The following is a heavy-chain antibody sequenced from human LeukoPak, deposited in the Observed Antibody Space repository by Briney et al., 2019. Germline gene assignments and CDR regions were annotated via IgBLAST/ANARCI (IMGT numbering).Heavy chain of an antibody. CDR1: GFTFSPYA. CDR3: AKAASGNWNDVRDY. CDR2: IGGRGVST. Sequence: GGSLRLSCAASGFTFSPYAMSWVRQAPGKGLEWVSAIGGRGVSTSYADSVRGRFTISRDNSKNTLYLQMNSLRAEDTAVYYCAKAASGNWNDVRDYWGQGTLVTVSS. D-gene: IGHD1-1*01. J-gene: IGHJ4*02. V-gene: IGHV3-23*01.